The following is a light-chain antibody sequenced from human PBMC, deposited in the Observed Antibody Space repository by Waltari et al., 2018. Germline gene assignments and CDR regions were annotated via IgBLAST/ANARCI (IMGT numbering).Light chain of an antibody. J-gene: IGLJ1*01. CDR1: SRDVGSYNY. CDR2: EVS. V-gene: IGLV2-14*01. CDR3: SSYTSSSTDV. Sequence: QSALTQPASVSGSPGQSITVSCTGTSRDVGSYNYYSWYQQHPGKAPKLMIYEVSNRPSGVSNRFSGSKSGNTASLTISGLQAEDEADYYCSSYTSSSTDVFGTGTKVTVL.